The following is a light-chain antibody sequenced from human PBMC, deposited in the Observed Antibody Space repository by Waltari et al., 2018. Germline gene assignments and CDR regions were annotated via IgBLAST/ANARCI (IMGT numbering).Light chain of an antibody. J-gene: IGLJ3*02. Sequence: QSALPQPVSVSGSPGHSVTISCTGTPNHVADYNLFSWFQHHTDQPPKLLIFYVSKRPSGVSNRFSGSKSGNTASLTISGLQTEDEADYYCCSYSTGGSWMFGGGTKLTVL. CDR2: YVS. V-gene: IGLV2-23*02. CDR1: PNHVADYNL. CDR3: CSYSTGGSWM.